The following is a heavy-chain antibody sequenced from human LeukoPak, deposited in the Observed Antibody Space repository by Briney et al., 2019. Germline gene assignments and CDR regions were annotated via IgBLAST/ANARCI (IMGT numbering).Heavy chain of an antibody. D-gene: IGHD1-20*01. CDR3: AKGVTATRPDYFDN. V-gene: IGHV3-23*01. CDR1: GFSFSSDI. CDR2: ISGSASST. J-gene: IGHJ4*02. Sequence: PGGSLRLSCAASGFSFSSDIMSWVRQAPGKGLEWVSTISGSASSTYNAESVRGRFIVSRDNSKNTLSLQMNSLTAEDTAVYFCAKGVTATRPDYFDNWGQGTLVSVSS.